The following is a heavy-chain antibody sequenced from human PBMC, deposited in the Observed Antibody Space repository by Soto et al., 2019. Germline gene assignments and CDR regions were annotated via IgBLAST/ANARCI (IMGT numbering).Heavy chain of an antibody. CDR2: ISANKDNT. CDR1: GYTLNTYG. V-gene: IGHV1-18*01. Sequence: QVQLVQSGAEVKKPGASVKVSCKASGYTLNTYGITWVRQAPGQGLEGMGWISANKDNTNYPQKLQSRGTITTDTSTSTAYRELRSLTSDDTAVYYGARGTYFDSGGQGTLVTVSS. CDR3: ARGTYFDS. J-gene: IGHJ4*02.